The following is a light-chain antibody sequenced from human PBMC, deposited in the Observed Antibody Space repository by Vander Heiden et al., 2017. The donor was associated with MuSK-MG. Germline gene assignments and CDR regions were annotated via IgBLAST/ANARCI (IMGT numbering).Light chain of an antibody. V-gene: IGLV2-11*01. CDR3: CSYAGNSVV. CDR1: SSAVGGYNY. Sequence: QSALTQPRSVSGSPGQSVTISCTGTSSAVGGYNYVSWYQQHPGKAHKLMVYAVSERPSGVPDRFSGSKSGNTASLTISELQAEDEADYFCCSYAGNSVVFGGGTKLTVL. CDR2: AVS. J-gene: IGLJ2*01.